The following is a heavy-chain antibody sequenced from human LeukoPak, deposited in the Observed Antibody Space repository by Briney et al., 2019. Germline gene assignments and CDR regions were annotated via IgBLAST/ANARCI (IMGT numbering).Heavy chain of an antibody. Sequence: GGSLRLSCAASGFTFNSYWMSWVRQAPGKGLEWVANIKQDGSEKYYVDSVKGRFTISRDNAKNSLYLQMNSLRAEDTAVYYCARDDPTLFWSGSPFYWGQGTLVTVSS. CDR2: IKQDGSEK. J-gene: IGHJ4*02. V-gene: IGHV3-7*01. D-gene: IGHD3-3*01. CDR3: ARDDPTLFWSGSPFY. CDR1: GFTFNSYW.